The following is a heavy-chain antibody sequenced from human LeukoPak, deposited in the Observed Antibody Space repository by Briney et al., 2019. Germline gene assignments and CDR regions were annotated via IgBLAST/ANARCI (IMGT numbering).Heavy chain of an antibody. D-gene: IGHD1-1*01. CDR1: GFSFSNYA. CDR2: LRGNGET. CDR3: ARAGWVSNADAVW. Sequence: GGSLRLSCAASGFSFSNYAMSRVLQAPARGPEWVSSLRGNGETFYADSVKGRCTLSRDDSRNTVYLQLNDLRAEDTAIYYCARAGWVSNADAVWWGQGTQVTVSS. V-gene: IGHV3-23*01. J-gene: IGHJ4*02.